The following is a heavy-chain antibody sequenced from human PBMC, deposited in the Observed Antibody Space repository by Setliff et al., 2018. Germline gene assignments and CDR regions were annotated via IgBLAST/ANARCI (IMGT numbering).Heavy chain of an antibody. CDR2: INPHGSEK. V-gene: IGHV3-7*03. J-gene: IGHJ4*02. CDR3: ALGSSGTHQEGY. D-gene: IGHD1-26*01. Sequence: GGSLRLSCTASGLSYINDWVSWVRQAPGKGLEWLASINPHGSEKYYADSVKGRFTISRDNSKNTLLLQMSSMRDEDTAVYYCALGSSGTHQEGYWGQGTLVTVSS. CDR1: GLSYINDW.